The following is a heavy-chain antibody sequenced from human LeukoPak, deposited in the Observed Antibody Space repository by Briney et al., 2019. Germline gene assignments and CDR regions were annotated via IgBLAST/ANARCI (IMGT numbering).Heavy chain of an antibody. D-gene: IGHD3-9*01. CDR1: GGSISSYY. Sequence: SETLSLTCTVSGGSISSYYWSWIRQPPGKGLEWIGYIYYSGSTNYNPSLKSRVTISVDTSKNQFSLKLSSVTAADTAVYYCARDSRPFDWLPNNYFDPWGQGTLVTVSS. V-gene: IGHV4-59*01. J-gene: IGHJ5*02. CDR2: IYYSGST. CDR3: ARDSRPFDWLPNNYFDP.